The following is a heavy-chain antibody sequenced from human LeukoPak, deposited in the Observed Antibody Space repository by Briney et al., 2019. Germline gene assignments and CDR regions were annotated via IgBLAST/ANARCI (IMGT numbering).Heavy chain of an antibody. Sequence: GGSLRLSCAASGFTFDDYGMSWVRQAPGKGLGWVSGINWNGGSTGYADSVKGRFTISRDNAKNSLYLQMNSLRAEDTALYHCARTLRRYYYYYMDVWGKGTTVTISS. D-gene: IGHD5-12*01. V-gene: IGHV3-20*01. CDR3: ARTLRRYYYYYMDV. CDR1: GFTFDDYG. CDR2: INWNGGST. J-gene: IGHJ6*03.